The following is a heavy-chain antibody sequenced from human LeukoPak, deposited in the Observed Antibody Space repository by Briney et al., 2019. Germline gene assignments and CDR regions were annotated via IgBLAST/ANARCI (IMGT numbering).Heavy chain of an antibody. V-gene: IGHV3-23*01. D-gene: IGHD2/OR15-2a*01. CDR2: ISGGVGTI. CDR1: GFSVNTYA. CDR3: AKGQVITSNLDS. J-gene: IGHJ4*02. Sequence: GGSLRLSCAASGFSVNTYAMFWIRQAPGKGLEWVSGISGGVGTIYYADSVKGRFTISRDSSKNTLYLQMNSLRAEDTAVYYCAKGQVITSNLDSWGQGTLVTVSS.